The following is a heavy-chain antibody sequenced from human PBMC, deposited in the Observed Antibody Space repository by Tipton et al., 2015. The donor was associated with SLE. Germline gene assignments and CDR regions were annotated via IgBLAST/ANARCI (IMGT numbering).Heavy chain of an antibody. Sequence: SLRLSCAASGFTFSGYWMHWVRQAPGKGLVWVSHINDDGTRYADSVKGRFTVSRDNANTLYLQMNSLRADDTAVYYCARLRGGEYFFDYWGQGTLVTVSS. V-gene: IGHV3-74*01. D-gene: IGHD3-16*01. J-gene: IGHJ4*02. CDR2: INDDGT. CDR1: GFTFSGYW. CDR3: ARLRGGEYFFDY.